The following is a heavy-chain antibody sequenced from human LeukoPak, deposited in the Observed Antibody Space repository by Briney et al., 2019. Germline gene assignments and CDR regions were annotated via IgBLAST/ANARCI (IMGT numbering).Heavy chain of an antibody. Sequence: PSETLSLTCTVSGGSISSYYWSWIRQPAGKGLEWIGRIYTSGSTNYNPSLKSRVTMSVDTSKNQFSLKLSSVTAADTAVYYCAREGIVGVPAAMMYNWFDPWGQGTLVTVSS. CDR1: GGSISSYY. CDR3: AREGIVGVPAAMMYNWFDP. D-gene: IGHD2-2*01. J-gene: IGHJ5*02. V-gene: IGHV4-4*07. CDR2: IYTSGST.